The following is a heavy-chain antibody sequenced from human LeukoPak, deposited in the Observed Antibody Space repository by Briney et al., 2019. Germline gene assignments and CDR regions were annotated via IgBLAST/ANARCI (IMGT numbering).Heavy chain of an antibody. J-gene: IGHJ4*02. CDR2: ISWNSGSI. CDR3: ARDHHGQ. V-gene: IGHV3-9*01. CDR1: GFTFDDYA. Sequence: GRSLRLSCAASGFTFDDYAMHWVRQAPGKGLEWVSGISWNSGSIGYADSVKGRFTISRDNAKNSLYLQMNSLRAEDTAVYYCARDHHGQWGQGTLVTVSS.